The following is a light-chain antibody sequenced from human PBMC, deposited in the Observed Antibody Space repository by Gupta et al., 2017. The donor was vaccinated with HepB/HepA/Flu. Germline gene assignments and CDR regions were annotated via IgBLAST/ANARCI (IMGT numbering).Light chain of an antibody. CDR2: GAS. J-gene: IGKJ1*01. CDR3: QQYRNSPWT. CDR1: QSVSSSY. Sequence: EIVLTQSPGTLSLSPGDRATLSCRASQSVSSSYLAWYQQKPGQTPRLLIYGASIKATGIPDRFSGSGSGTDFTLTISRLEPEDFAVYYCQQYRNSPWTFGQGTKVEIK. V-gene: IGKV3-20*01.